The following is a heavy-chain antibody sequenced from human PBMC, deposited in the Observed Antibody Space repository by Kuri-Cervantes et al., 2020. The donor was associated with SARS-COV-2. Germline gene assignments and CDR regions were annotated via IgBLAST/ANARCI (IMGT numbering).Heavy chain of an antibody. CDR1: GYTFTSYA. J-gene: IGHJ5*02. CDR3: ARLFHNGWFDP. Sequence: ASVKVSCKASGYTFTSYAMHWVRQAPGQRLEWMGWINAGNGNTKYSQKFQGRVTMTTDTSTSTAYMELRSLRSDDTAVYYCARLFHNGWFDPWGQGTLVTVSS. V-gene: IGHV1-3*01. D-gene: IGHD1-1*01. CDR2: INAGNGNT.